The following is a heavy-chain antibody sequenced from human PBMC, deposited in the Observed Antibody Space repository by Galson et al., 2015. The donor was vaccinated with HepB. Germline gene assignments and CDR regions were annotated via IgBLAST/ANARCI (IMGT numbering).Heavy chain of an antibody. CDR1: GFTFSSYS. D-gene: IGHD5-18*01. J-gene: IGHJ4*02. CDR2: ISNSGNTI. CDR3: ARARGYSYGYSDH. V-gene: IGHV3-48*02. Sequence: SLRLSCAASGFTFSSYSMNWVRQAPGKGLEWVSYISNSGNTIDYADSVKGRFTISRDNARNSLNLQMNSLRDEDTAIYYCARARGYSYGYSDHWGQGTLVAVSS.